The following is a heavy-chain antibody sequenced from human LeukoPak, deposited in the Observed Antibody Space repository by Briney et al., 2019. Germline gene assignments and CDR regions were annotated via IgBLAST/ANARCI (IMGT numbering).Heavy chain of an antibody. CDR1: GFTFSTYG. V-gene: IGHV3-23*05. D-gene: IGHD1-26*01. CDR3: TRSPSLGGNYWGFDD. Sequence: TGGSLRLSCAATGFTFSTYGMNWVRQAPGQGLEWVSSIGSDNKPHYSESVKGRFAISRDNAKNTLYLQMNSLRAEDTAVYYCTRSPSLGGNYWGFDDWGQGTLVTVSS. CDR2: IGSDNKP. J-gene: IGHJ4*02.